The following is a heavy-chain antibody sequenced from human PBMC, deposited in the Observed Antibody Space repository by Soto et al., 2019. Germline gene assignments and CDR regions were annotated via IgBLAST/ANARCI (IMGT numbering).Heavy chain of an antibody. V-gene: IGHV3-30*18. D-gene: IGHD2-15*01. Sequence: QVQLVESGGGVVQPGRSLRLSCAASGFTFSSYGMHWVRQAPGKGLEWVAVISYDGSNKYYADSVKGRFTISRDNSKNTLYQQMNSLRSEDTAVYYCAKEAGYCSGVSCYPFDYWGQGTLVTVSS. CDR1: GFTFSSYG. CDR3: AKEAGYCSGVSCYPFDY. CDR2: ISYDGSNK. J-gene: IGHJ4*02.